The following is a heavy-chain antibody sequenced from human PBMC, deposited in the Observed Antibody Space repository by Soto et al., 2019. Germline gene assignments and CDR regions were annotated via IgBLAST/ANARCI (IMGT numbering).Heavy chain of an antibody. J-gene: IGHJ5*02. D-gene: IGHD3-10*01. CDR2: IYYSGST. V-gene: IGHV4-59*01. CDR3: ARDPSLWFGEDNWFDP. Sequence: SETLSLTCTVSGGSISSYYWSWIRQPPGKGLEWIGYIYYSGSTNYNPSLKSRVTISRDNSKNTLYLQMNSLRAEDTAVYYCARDPSLWFGEDNWFDPWGQGTLVTVSS. CDR1: GGSISSYY.